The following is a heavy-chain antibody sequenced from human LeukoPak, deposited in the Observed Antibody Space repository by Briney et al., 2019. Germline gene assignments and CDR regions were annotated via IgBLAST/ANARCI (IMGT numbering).Heavy chain of an antibody. CDR2: ISSSSSTI. CDR1: GFTFSSYS. J-gene: IGHJ4*02. CDR3: ARDFYDTSGYYYDY. D-gene: IGHD3-22*01. V-gene: IGHV3-48*01. Sequence: GGSLRLSCAASGFTFSSYSMNWVRQAPGKGLEWVSYISSSSSTIYYADSVKGRFTISRDNAKNSLYLQMNSLRAEDTAVYYCARDFYDTSGYYYDYWGQGTLVTVSS.